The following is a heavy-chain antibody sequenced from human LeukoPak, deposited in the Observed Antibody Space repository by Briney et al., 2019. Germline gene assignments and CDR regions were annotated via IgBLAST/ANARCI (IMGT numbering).Heavy chain of an antibody. J-gene: IGHJ1*01. CDR3: ARSGYSYALDH. V-gene: IGHV3-7*01. CDR1: GFSFSTFW. D-gene: IGHD5-18*01. CDR2: TKGDDSEK. Sequence: GGSLRLSCTASGFSFSTFWMSWVRQAPGKGLEWVANTKGDDSEKYYVESVQGRFTISRDNAKNSLYLHMNSLRAEDTALYYCARSGYSYALDHWGQGSLVVVSS.